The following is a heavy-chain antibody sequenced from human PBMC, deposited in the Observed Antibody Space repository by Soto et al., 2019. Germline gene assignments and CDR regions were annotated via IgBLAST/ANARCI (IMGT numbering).Heavy chain of an antibody. D-gene: IGHD3-10*01. V-gene: IGHV1-69*02. Sequence: QVQLVQSGAEVKKPGSSVKVSCKASGGTFSSYTISWVRQAPGRGLQWMGRIIPFLGIARYAQKFQVRVTITADKATSTGYMELSSRRYEDTAVYYCASGDYGSGESYYYGLDAWGQGTTVTVSS. J-gene: IGHJ6*02. CDR2: IIPFLGIA. CDR3: ASGDYGSGESYYYGLDA. CDR1: GGTFSSYT.